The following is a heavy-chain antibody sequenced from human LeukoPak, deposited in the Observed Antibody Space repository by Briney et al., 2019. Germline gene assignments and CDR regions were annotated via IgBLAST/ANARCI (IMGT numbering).Heavy chain of an antibody. D-gene: IGHD6-13*01. CDR2: ISYDGSNK. V-gene: IGHV3-30*18. CDR1: GFTFSSYG. J-gene: IGHJ4*02. Sequence: GGSLRLSCAASGFTFSSYGMHWVRQAPGKGLEWVAVISYDGSNKYYADSVKGRFTISRDNSENTLYLQVNSLRAEDTAVYYCAKDRGSWTDLSGYYFDYWGQGTLVTVSS. CDR3: AKDRGSWTDLSGYYFDY.